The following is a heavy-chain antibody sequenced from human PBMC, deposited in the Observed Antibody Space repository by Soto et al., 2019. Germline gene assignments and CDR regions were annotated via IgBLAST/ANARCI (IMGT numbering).Heavy chain of an antibody. Sequence: PSETLSLTCTVSGGSISSYYWSWIRQPPGKGLEWIGYIYYSGSTNYNPSLKSRVTISVDTSKNQFSLKLSSVTAADTAVYYCARGVRSGYSYGAVDYWGQGTLVTVSS. V-gene: IGHV4-59*01. D-gene: IGHD5-18*01. CDR2: IYYSGST. CDR1: GGSISSYY. CDR3: ARGVRSGYSYGAVDY. J-gene: IGHJ4*02.